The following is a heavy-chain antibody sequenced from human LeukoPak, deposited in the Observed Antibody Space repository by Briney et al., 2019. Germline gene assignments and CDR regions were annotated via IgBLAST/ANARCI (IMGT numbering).Heavy chain of an antibody. CDR2: ISPYSDAL. J-gene: IGHJ5*02. CDR1: GYTFSDFY. Sequence: ASVKLSCQASGYTFSDFYLHWVRQAPGHGLEWMGGISPYSDALIYAERFQGRVTMTWDTSTGTGYMELTRLTPDDTAVYYCATATVSHTLDPWGQGTLVTVSS. V-gene: IGHV1-2*02. CDR3: ATATVSHTLDP. D-gene: IGHD4-11*01.